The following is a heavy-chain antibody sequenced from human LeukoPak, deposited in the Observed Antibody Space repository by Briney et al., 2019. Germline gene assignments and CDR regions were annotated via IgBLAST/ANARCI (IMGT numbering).Heavy chain of an antibody. D-gene: IGHD3-22*01. CDR3: AKRKFESSGYRDY. J-gene: IGHJ4*02. CDR2: VTASGVSS. Sequence: PGGSLRLSCAASGFIFSDYSMSWVRQAPGKGLEWVSSVTASGVSSDYADPVKGRFTISRDNSKNTLYLQMNSLRAEDTAVYYCAKRKFESSGYRDYWGQGTLVPVSS. V-gene: IGHV3-23*01. CDR1: GFIFSDYS.